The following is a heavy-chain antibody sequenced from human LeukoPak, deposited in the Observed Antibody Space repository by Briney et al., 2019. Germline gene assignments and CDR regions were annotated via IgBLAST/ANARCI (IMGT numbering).Heavy chain of an antibody. D-gene: IGHD2/OR15-2a*01. J-gene: IGHJ4*02. CDR3: ATERPRRIERFDY. CDR1: GFSFMTHG. Sequence: TGGSLRLSCVVSGFSFMTHGFHRVRQAPGKGLEWVAVISDEKVISDGEYVRYYADSVKGRFTISRDNSKNTVYLQMNSLRVEDTAVYYCATERPRRIERFDYWGQGTLVTVSS. V-gene: IGHV3-30*03. CDR2: ISDEKVISDGEYVR.